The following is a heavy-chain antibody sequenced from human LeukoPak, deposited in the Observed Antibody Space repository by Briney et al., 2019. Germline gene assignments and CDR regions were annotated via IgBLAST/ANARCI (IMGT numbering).Heavy chain of an antibody. Sequence: GGSLRLSCAASGFTFSSYDMHWVRQAPGKGLEWVAFIRYDGSNKYYADSVKGRFTISRDNSKNTLYLQMNSLRAEDTAVYYCAKSGYYYDSSGYYPGDYWGQGTLVTVSS. D-gene: IGHD3-22*01. CDR1: GFTFSSYD. V-gene: IGHV3-30*02. CDR2: IRYDGSNK. CDR3: AKSGYYYDSSGYYPGDY. J-gene: IGHJ4*02.